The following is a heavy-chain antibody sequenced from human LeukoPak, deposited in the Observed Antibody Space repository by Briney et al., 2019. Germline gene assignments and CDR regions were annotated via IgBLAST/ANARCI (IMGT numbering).Heavy chain of an antibody. CDR2: IYPGDSDT. V-gene: IGHV5-51*01. D-gene: IGHD3-10*01. CDR1: GYSFTSYW. Sequence: GESLKISCKVSGYSFTSYWIGWVRQMPGKGLEWMGIIYPGDSDTRYSPSFQGQVTISADKSISTAYLQWSSLKASDTAMYFYARHLTMVRGGIINYYGMDVWGQGTTVTVSS. J-gene: IGHJ6*02. CDR3: ARHLTMVRGGIINYYGMDV.